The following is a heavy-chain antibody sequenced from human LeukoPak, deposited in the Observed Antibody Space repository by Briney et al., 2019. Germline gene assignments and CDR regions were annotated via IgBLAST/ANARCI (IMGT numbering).Heavy chain of an antibody. J-gene: IGHJ4*02. CDR1: GFTFSNYW. D-gene: IGHD4-17*01. CDR2: IKQDGSEK. V-gene: IGHV3-7*01. CDR3: ARNDGDFRQY. Sequence: GGSLRLSCAASGFTFSNYWMSWVRQAPGKGLEWVANIKQDGSEKYYVESVKGRFTISRDNAKNSLYLQMNSLRAEDTAVYYCARNDGDFRQYWGQGTLVTVSS.